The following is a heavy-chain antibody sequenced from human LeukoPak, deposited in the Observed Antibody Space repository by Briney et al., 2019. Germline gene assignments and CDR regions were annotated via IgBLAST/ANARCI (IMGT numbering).Heavy chain of an antibody. D-gene: IGHD6-6*01. V-gene: IGHV3-23*01. CDR3: AKARASIAARTLDY. CDR1: GFTLRNYA. CDR2: ISGSGVTT. Sequence: PGGSLRLSCAASGFTLRNYAMSWVRQAPGKGLEWVSAISGSGVTTYYAGSVKGRFTISRDNSKNTLYLQMDSLRAEDTATYYCAKARASIAARTLDYWGQGTLVTVSS. J-gene: IGHJ4*02.